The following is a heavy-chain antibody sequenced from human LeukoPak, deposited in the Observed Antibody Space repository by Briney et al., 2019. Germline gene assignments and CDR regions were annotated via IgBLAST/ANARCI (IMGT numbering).Heavy chain of an antibody. CDR1: GYTFTTYG. CDR3: ARVYDSSGYYYSDY. Sequence: ASVKVSCKASGYTFTTYGITWVRQAPGQGLEWMGWISTYNGNTNYAQKLQGRVTMTTDTSTRTAHMELRSLRSDDTAVYYCARVYDSSGYYYSDYWGQGTPVTVSS. V-gene: IGHV1-18*01. D-gene: IGHD3-22*01. CDR2: ISTYNGNT. J-gene: IGHJ4*02.